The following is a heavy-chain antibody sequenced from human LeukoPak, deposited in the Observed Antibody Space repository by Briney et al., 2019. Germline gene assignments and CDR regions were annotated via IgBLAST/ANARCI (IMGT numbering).Heavy chain of an antibody. V-gene: IGHV1-69*06. J-gene: IGHJ5*02. Sequence: ASVKVSCKASGGTFSSYAISWVRQAPGQGLEWMGGIIPIFGTANYAQKFQGRVTITADKSTSTAYMELSSLRSDDTAVYYCARVPFGDQNWFDPWGQGTLVTVSS. CDR3: ARVPFGDQNWFDP. D-gene: IGHD3-10*01. CDR1: GGTFSSYA. CDR2: IIPIFGTA.